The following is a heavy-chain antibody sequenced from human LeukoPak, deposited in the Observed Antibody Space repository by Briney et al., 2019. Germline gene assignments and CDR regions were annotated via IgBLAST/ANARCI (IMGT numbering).Heavy chain of an antibody. CDR2: IYHSGSP. J-gene: IGHJ4*02. D-gene: IGHD1-1*01. V-gene: IGHV4-4*02. CDR3: ARVNINNWHSCDY. Sequence: SGTLSLTCAVSGGSISSNNWWGWVRQPPGKGLEWIGEIYHSGSPNHNPSLKSRVTISVDKSRNHFSLNLSSVTAADTAVYYCARVNINNWHSCDYWGQGTLVTVSS. CDR1: GGSISSNNW.